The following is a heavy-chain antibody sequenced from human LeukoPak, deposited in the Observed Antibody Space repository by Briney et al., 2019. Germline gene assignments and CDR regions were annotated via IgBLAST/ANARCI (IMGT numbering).Heavy chain of an antibody. V-gene: IGHV3-48*03. Sequence: GGSLRLSCAVSGFTFSSYEMDWVRQSPGKGLEWVSYISSSGRTIYYADSVKGRFTISRESAKNSLDLQMNSLRVEDTAVYYCARRAIAEGFDYWGQGILVTVS. D-gene: IGHD6-13*01. J-gene: IGHJ4*02. CDR2: ISSSGRTI. CDR1: GFTFSSYE. CDR3: ARRAIAEGFDY.